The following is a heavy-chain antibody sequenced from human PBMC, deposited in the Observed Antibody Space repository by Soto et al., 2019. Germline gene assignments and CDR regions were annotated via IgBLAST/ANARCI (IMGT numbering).Heavy chain of an antibody. D-gene: IGHD2-21*02. V-gene: IGHV4-39*01. Sequence: PSETLSLTCTVSNGSISRSFYYWGWIRQPPGKGLEWIGSMYYSGSTYYNPSLKSRVTMSADTSKNQFSLKLSSVTAADTAVYYCVTGLNYFDYWGQGTLVTVSS. CDR1: NGSISRSFYY. J-gene: IGHJ4*02. CDR3: VTGLNYFDY. CDR2: MYYSGST.